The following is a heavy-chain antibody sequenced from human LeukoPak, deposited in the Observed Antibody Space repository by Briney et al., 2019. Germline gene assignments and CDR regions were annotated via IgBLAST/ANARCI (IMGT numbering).Heavy chain of an antibody. Sequence: PGGSLRLSCAASGFTVSSNYMTWVRQAPGKGLEWGSVIYSSGNTYYADSVKGRFTISRDNTKNTVYLQMNSLRADDTAVYYCARDVGFIVGATPGAFDMWGEGTMVTVSS. CDR2: IYSSGNT. D-gene: IGHD1-26*01. CDR3: ARDVGFIVGATPGAFDM. CDR1: GFTVSSNY. J-gene: IGHJ3*02. V-gene: IGHV3-66*01.